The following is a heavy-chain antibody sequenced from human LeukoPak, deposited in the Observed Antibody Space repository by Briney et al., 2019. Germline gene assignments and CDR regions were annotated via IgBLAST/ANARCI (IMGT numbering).Heavy chain of an antibody. Sequence: KSSETLSLTCTVSGGSISSSSYYWGWIRQPPGKGLEWIGSVYYTGASYYNPSLKSRVAISIDTSKKHFSLKLTSVTAADTAVCYCARGAPPQNWGQGTLVTVSS. CDR2: VYYTGAS. CDR3: ARGAPPQN. V-gene: IGHV4-39*07. CDR1: GGSISSSSYY. J-gene: IGHJ4*02.